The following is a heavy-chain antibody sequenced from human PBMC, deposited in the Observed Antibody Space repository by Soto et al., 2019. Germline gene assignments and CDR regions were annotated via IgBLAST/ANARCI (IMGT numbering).Heavy chain of an antibody. J-gene: IGHJ6*02. CDR3: ARVYSGYGGMFYYYGMDV. V-gene: IGHV1-18*04. Sequence: ASVKVSCKASGYTFTSYGISWVRQAPGQGLEWMGWISAYNGNTNYAQKLQGRVTMTTDTSTSTAYMELRSLRSDDTAVYYGARVYSGYGGMFYYYGMDVWGQGTTVTVSS. CDR1: GYTFTSYG. D-gene: IGHD5-12*01. CDR2: ISAYNGNT.